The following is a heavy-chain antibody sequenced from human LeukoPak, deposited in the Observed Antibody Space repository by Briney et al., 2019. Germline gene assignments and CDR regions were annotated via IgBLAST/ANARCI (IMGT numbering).Heavy chain of an antibody. J-gene: IGHJ3*02. CDR1: GYTFTSYD. D-gene: IGHD2-2*01. Sequence: ASVKVSCKASGYTFTSYDINWVRQAPGQGLEWMGWINPNSGGTNYAQKFQGRVTMTRDTSISTAYMELSRLRSDDTAVYYCASTVVVYAFDIWGQGTMVTVSS. CDR2: INPNSGGT. CDR3: ASTVVVYAFDI. V-gene: IGHV1-2*02.